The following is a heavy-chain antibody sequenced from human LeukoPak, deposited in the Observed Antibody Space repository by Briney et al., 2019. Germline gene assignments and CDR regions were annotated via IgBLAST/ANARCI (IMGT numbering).Heavy chain of an antibody. J-gene: IGHJ4*02. V-gene: IGHV3-30-3*01. Sequence: GGSLRLSCAASRFMFSTYSMNWVRQAPGKGLEWVAVISYDGSNKYYADSVKGRFTISRDNSKNTLYLQMNSLRAEDTAVYYCARDLGSYYYDSSGYYYGYWGQGTLVTVSS. D-gene: IGHD3-22*01. CDR3: ARDLGSYYYDSSGYYYGY. CDR2: ISYDGSNK. CDR1: RFMFSTYS.